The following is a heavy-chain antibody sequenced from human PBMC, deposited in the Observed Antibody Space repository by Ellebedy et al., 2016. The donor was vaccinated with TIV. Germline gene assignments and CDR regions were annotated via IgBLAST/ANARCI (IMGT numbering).Heavy chain of an antibody. CDR1: GFSFDDYS. J-gene: IGHJ4*02. CDR3: AKDVSNSIGYVLIDY. CDR2: ISWDGTTT. Sequence: PGGSLRLSCAASGFSFDDYSMHWVRLVPGKGLQWVSLISWDGTTTNYADFVRGRFTISRDNRKNSLYLQMNSLTTEDTAFYFCAKDVSNSIGYVLIDYWGQGTLVTVSS. D-gene: IGHD5-12*01. V-gene: IGHV3-43*01.